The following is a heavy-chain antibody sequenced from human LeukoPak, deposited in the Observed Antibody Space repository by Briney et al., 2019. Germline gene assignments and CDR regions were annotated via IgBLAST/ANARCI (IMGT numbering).Heavy chain of an antibody. D-gene: IGHD3/OR15-3a*01. CDR3: ARDQDWAFDY. Sequence: GGSLRLSCAASGFPFKSYYMNWVRQAPGKGLEWISFINHYGTIVYYADSVKGRFATSRDNAKNSLYLQINNVGADDTAVYYCARDQDWAFDYWGQGTLVTVSS. V-gene: IGHV3-11*04. J-gene: IGHJ4*02. CDR2: INHYGTIV. CDR1: GFPFKSYY.